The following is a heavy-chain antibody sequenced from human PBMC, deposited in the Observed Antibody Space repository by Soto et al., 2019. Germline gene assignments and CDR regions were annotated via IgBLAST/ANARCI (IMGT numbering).Heavy chain of an antibody. CDR1: GYTFTSYD. Sequence: ASVKVSCKASGYTFTSYDINWVRQATGQGLEWMGWMNPNSGNTAYAQKFQGRVTMTRNTSISTAYMELSRLRSDDTAVYYCAREMQHGDYSEYHYGMDVRSQGTTVTGSS. D-gene: IGHD4-17*01. J-gene: IGHJ6*02. V-gene: IGHV1-8*01. CDR2: MNPNSGNT. CDR3: AREMQHGDYSEYHYGMDV.